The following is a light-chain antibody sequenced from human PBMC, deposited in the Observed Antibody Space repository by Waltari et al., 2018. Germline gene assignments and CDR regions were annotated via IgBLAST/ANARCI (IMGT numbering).Light chain of an antibody. Sequence: DIVMTQSPDSLAVSLGERATINCKSSQSVFNTYNSKNYLAWYQPKPGQPPRLLIFWASSRESGVPDRFSGSGSGTDFTLTINSLQTEDVALYYCQQYFESPLTFGGGTKLEIK. J-gene: IGKJ4*01. CDR3: QQYFESPLT. V-gene: IGKV4-1*01. CDR1: QSVFNTYNSKNY. CDR2: WAS.